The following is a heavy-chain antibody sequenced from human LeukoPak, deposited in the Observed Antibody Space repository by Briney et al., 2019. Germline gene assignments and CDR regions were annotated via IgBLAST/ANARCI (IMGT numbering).Heavy chain of an antibody. J-gene: IGHJ6*03. CDR2: IYYSGST. Sequence: SETLSLTCTVSGGSISSYYWSWIRQPPGKGLEWIGYIYYSGSTNYNPSLKSRVTISVDTSKNQFSLKLSSVTAADTAVYYCARRSTVVNSDYYYYYMDVWGKGTTVTVSS. CDR1: GGSISSYY. V-gene: IGHV4-59*01. D-gene: IGHD4-23*01. CDR3: ARRSTVVNSDYYYYYMDV.